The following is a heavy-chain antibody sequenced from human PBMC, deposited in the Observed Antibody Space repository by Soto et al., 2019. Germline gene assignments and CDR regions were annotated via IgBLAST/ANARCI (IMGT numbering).Heavy chain of an antibody. CDR3: VRDYLLTGFDP. J-gene: IGHJ5*02. Sequence: PSETLSLTCSVSGGSIGNYYWTWVRQPPGKGLEWIGYVYYSGSTNYNPSLESRVTISIDASKNQFSLKMKSVTAADTAVYYCVRDYLLTGFDPWGQGALVTVSS. CDR2: VYYSGST. D-gene: IGHD3-9*01. V-gene: IGHV4-59*01. CDR1: GGSIGNYY.